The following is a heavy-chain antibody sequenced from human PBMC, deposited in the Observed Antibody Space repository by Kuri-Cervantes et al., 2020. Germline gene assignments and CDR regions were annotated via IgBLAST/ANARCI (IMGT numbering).Heavy chain of an antibody. V-gene: IGHV4-38-2*01. D-gene: IGHD5-18*01. CDR2: IYHSGST. CDR3: ARRDTAMVPFDY. CDR1: GYSISSGYY. Sequence: SETLSLTCAVSGYSISSGYYWGWIRQPPGKGLEWIGSIYHSGSTYYNPSLKSRVTISVDTSKNQFSLKLSSVTAADTAVYYCARRDTAMVPFDYWGQGTLVTVSS. J-gene: IGHJ4*02.